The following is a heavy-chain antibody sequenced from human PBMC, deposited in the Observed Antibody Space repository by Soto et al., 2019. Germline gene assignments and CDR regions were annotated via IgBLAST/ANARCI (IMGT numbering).Heavy chain of an antibody. Sequence: QVQLVQSGAEVKKPGASVKVSCKASGYTFTSYGISWVRQAPGQGLEWMGWFSAYNGNTHYAQKLQGRVTMTTDTSTSTAYMELRSLRSDDTAVYYCARDPSSGVVVTAILRYYYYYGMDVWGQGTTVTVSS. CDR3: ARDPSSGVVVTAILRYYYYYGMDV. CDR1: GYTFTSYG. D-gene: IGHD2-21*02. V-gene: IGHV1-18*01. J-gene: IGHJ6*02. CDR2: FSAYNGNT.